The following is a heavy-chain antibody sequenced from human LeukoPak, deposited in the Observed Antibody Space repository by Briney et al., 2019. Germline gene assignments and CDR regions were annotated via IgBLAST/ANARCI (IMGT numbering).Heavy chain of an antibody. Sequence: GGSLRLSCAASGFTFSSYSMSWVRQAPGKGLEWVSSISSSSSYIYYADSVKGRFTISRDNAKNSLYLQMNSLRAEDTAVYYCASSSWSPYSDYWGQGTLVTVSS. J-gene: IGHJ4*02. CDR2: ISSSSSYI. CDR1: GFTFSSYS. CDR3: ASSSWSPYSDY. V-gene: IGHV3-21*01. D-gene: IGHD6-13*01.